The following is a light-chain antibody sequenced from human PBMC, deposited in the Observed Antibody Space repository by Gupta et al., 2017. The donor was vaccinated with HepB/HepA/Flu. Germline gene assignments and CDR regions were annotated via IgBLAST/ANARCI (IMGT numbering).Light chain of an antibody. CDR1: NSTIGTNP. J-gene: IGLJ3*02. CDR3: AAWDDSLHGWV. Sequence: QSVLTQPPSASGTPGQSVTMSRSGSNSTIGTNPVSWYQQLPGTAPQFLIYRNDQRPSGIPDRFSGSKSGTSASLAISGLQSEDEAEYYCAAWDDSLHGWVFGGGTQLIVL. V-gene: IGLV1-44*01. CDR2: RND.